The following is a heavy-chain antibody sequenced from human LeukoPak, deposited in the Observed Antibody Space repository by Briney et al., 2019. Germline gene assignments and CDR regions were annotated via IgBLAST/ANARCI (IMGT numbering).Heavy chain of an antibody. V-gene: IGHV3-23*01. CDR1: GFTFSSYA. Sequence: GGSLRLCCAASGFTFSSYAMSWVRQAAGKGLEWVSAISGSGGSTYYADSVKGRFTISRDNSKNTLYLQMNSLRAEDTAVYYCAKAEGFDYYGSGSYYEDAFDIWGQGTMVTVSS. CDR2: ISGSGGST. J-gene: IGHJ3*02. CDR3: AKAEGFDYYGSGSYYEDAFDI. D-gene: IGHD3-10*01.